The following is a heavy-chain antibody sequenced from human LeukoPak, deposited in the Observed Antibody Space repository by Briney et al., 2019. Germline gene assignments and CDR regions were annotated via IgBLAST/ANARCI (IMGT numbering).Heavy chain of an antibody. Sequence: PGGSLRLSCAASELTFSNYWMHWVRQAPGKGLVWVSRISPDGSNTDYADSVRGRFTISRDNAKNTLYLHMNSLRADDTAVFFCVNLYYVDSYVGGGQGTLVTVSS. CDR3: VNLYYVDSYVG. D-gene: IGHD4-17*01. CDR1: ELTFSNYW. J-gene: IGHJ4*02. CDR2: ISPDGSNT. V-gene: IGHV3-74*01.